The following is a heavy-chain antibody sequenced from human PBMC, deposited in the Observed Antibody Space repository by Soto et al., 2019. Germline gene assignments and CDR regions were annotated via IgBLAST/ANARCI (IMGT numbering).Heavy chain of an antibody. Sequence: SVKVSCKASGGTFSSYAISWVRQAPGQGLEWMGGIIPIFGTANYAQKFQGRVTITADESTSTAYMELNSLRAEDTAVYYCATTVITSPWGQGTLVTVSS. CDR1: GGTFSSYA. D-gene: IGHD4-17*01. J-gene: IGHJ5*02. CDR2: IIPIFGTA. V-gene: IGHV1-69*13. CDR3: ATTVITSP.